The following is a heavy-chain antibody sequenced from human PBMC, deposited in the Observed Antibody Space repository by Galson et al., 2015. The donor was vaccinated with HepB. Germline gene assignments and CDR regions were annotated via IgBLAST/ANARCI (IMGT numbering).Heavy chain of an antibody. CDR1: GFTVSSNY. V-gene: IGHV3-53*01. Sequence: SLRLSCAASGFTVSSNYMSWVRQAPGKGLEWVSVIYSGGSTDYADSVKGRFTISRDNSKNTLYLQMNSLRAEDTVVYYWARDGRFGEFHDYWGQGTLVTVSS. CDR3: ARDGRFGEFHDY. D-gene: IGHD3-10*01. CDR2: IYSGGST. J-gene: IGHJ4*02.